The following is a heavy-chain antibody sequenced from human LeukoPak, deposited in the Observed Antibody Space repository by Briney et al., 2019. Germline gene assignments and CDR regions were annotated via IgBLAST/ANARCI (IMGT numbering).Heavy chain of an antibody. J-gene: IGHJ4*02. CDR2: INDSGRT. D-gene: IGHD1-1*01. CDR1: GGSFSDYN. Sequence: SETLSLTCAVYGGSFSDYNWSWLRQSPEKGLERIGEINDSGRTHYNPSLKSRVTISVDTAKYQFSLSLSSLTAADTAVYYCARGLDLEGLDYWGQGTLVTVSS. V-gene: IGHV4-34*01. CDR3: ARGLDLEGLDY.